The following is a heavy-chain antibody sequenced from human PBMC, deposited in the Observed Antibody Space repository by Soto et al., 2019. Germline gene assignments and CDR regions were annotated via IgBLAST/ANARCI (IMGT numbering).Heavy chain of an antibody. J-gene: IGHJ4*02. CDR1: GFTFSRYG. Sequence: QFQLVESGGGVVQPGRSLRLSCAASGFTFSRYGMHWVRQAPGMGLEWVAVISNDGGNKYYADSVKGRFTISRDNSKSDIFLQMNSLRPEDTAIYYCARVLGYCSGGSCWSIIDSWGQGTLVTVSS. D-gene: IGHD2-15*01. V-gene: IGHV3-30-3*01. CDR2: ISNDGGNK. CDR3: ARVLGYCSGGSCWSIIDS.